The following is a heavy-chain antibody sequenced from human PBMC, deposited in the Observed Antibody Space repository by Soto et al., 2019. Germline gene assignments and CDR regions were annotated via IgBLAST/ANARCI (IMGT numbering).Heavy chain of an antibody. Sequence: QVQLVESGGGVVQPGRSLTLSCAASGFTFSNHAIHWVRQAPGKGLEWVAVISNDGSRDYYADSVKGRFTMSRDNSKNTLSLQMKSLRLEDTAVYYWARRLPHFDVLLLPVDYWCQGTLVTGSS. V-gene: IGHV3-30*04. J-gene: IGHJ4*02. CDR3: ARRLPHFDVLLLPVDY. CDR2: ISNDGSRD. D-gene: IGHD3-9*01. CDR1: GFTFSNHA.